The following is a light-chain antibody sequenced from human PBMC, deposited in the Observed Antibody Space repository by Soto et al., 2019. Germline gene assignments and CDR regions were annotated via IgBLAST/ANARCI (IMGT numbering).Light chain of an antibody. V-gene: IGKV3-11*01. Sequence: EIVLTQSPATLSLSPGERATLSCRASQSFSNSLAWYQQKPGQPPRLLIYDVSNRATGIPARFSGSGSGTDFTLTITSLEPEDFAVYFCHQRYNWPRVTFGQGTRLEI. CDR3: HQRYNWPRVT. J-gene: IGKJ5*01. CDR2: DVS. CDR1: QSFSNS.